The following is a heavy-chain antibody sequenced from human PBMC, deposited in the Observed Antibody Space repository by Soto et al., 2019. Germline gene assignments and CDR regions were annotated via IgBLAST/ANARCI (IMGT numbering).Heavy chain of an antibody. J-gene: IGHJ4*01. Sequence: RGSLRLSCAASGFTFSSYGMHWFRQAPGKGLEWVAVIWYDGSNKYYADSVKGRFTISRDNSKNTLYLQMNSLRAEDTAVYYCAIDSSPYGSRNYLDFRGRGTMVTVSS. V-gene: IGHV3-33*01. D-gene: IGHD3-10*01. CDR2: IWYDGSNK. CDR1: GFTFSSYG. CDR3: AIDSSPYGSRNYLDF.